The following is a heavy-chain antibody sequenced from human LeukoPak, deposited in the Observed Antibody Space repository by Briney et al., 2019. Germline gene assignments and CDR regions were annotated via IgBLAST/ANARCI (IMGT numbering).Heavy chain of an antibody. J-gene: IGHJ4*02. Sequence: ASETLSLTCAVSGGSISSGGYSWSWIRQPPGKGLEWIGYIYHSGSTYYNPSLKSRVTISVDRSKNQFSLNLRSVTAADTAVYYCARHPLYSSSWVFDYWGQGTLVTVSS. V-gene: IGHV4-30-2*02. CDR1: GGSISSGGYS. CDR3: ARHPLYSSSWVFDY. D-gene: IGHD6-13*01. CDR2: IYHSGST.